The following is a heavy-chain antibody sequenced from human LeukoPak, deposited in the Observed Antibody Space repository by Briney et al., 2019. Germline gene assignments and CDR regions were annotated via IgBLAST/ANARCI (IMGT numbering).Heavy chain of an antibody. Sequence: GGTLRLSCAASGFTFSSHGMSWVRQGPGKGLEWVSGISGSGGDTYYADSVKGRFTISRDNSKSTLYLQMNSLRAEDTAVYSCAKDLLGVAAGNYWGQGTLVTVSS. CDR1: GFTFSSHG. J-gene: IGHJ4*02. CDR2: ISGSGGDT. V-gene: IGHV3-23*01. CDR3: AKDLLGVAAGNY. D-gene: IGHD6-13*01.